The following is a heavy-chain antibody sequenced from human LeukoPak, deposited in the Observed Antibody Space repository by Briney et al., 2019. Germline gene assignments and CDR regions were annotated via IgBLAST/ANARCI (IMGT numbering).Heavy chain of an antibody. J-gene: IGHJ6*02. CDR2: ISGSGSST. CDR1: GFTFTNYA. CDR3: ARDSSSQQLTRDYYYYGMDV. V-gene: IGHV3-23*01. D-gene: IGHD6-13*01. Sequence: GGSLRLSCAASGFTFTNYAMTWVRQAPGKGLEWVSTISGSGSSTYYADSVKGRFTISRDNAKNSLYLQMNSLRAEDTAVYYCARDSSSQQLTRDYYYYGMDVWGQGTTVTVSS.